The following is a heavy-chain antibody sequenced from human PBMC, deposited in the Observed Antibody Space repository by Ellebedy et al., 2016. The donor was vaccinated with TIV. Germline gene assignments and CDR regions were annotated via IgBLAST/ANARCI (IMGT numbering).Heavy chain of an antibody. CDR3: ARGPILWFGELLDY. V-gene: IGHV1-3*01. J-gene: IGHJ4*02. CDR1: GYTFTTYA. D-gene: IGHD3-10*01. CDR2: INAGNGNT. Sequence: AASVKVSCKASGYTFTTYAMHWVRQAPGQRLEWMGRINAGNGNTKYSQNFQGRVTITRDTSASTAYMELRRLRSEDTAVYYCARGPILWFGELLDYWGQGTLVTVSS.